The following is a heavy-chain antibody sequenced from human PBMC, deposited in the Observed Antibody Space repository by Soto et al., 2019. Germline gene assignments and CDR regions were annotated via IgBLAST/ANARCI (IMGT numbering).Heavy chain of an antibody. CDR2: LSHSGRT. CDR1: GFSIGSDSY. CDR3: GHLKTDTEVTPAPPLFDS. Sequence: KPSETLSLTCAVSGFSIGSDSYWGWMRQSPGKGLEWIGTLSHSGRTFYNPSLKSRVTISADTTKNQFSLSLTSVTAADTAVYYCGHLKTDTEVTPAPPLFDSWGQGTLVTVSS. V-gene: IGHV4-38-2*01. J-gene: IGHJ4*02. D-gene: IGHD2-2*01.